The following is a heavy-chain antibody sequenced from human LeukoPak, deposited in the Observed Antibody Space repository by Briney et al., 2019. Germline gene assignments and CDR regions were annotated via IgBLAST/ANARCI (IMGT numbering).Heavy chain of an antibody. CDR1: GFTFSSYD. CDR2: IRRSGENT. J-gene: IGHJ4*02. D-gene: IGHD3-22*01. CDR3: TKTIDGYLLGYFDH. Sequence: GGALRLSCAAPGFTFSSYDMSWGRQAAGRGLEWVSSIRRSGENTYYGDAVQGRFTISRDNPKNTLYLEMNSLRPEDTAVYYCTKTIDGYLLGYFDHWGQGTLVTVFS. V-gene: IGHV3-23*01.